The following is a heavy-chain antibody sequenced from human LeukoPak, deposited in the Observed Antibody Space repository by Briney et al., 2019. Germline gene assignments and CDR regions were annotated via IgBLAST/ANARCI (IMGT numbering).Heavy chain of an antibody. V-gene: IGHV4-59*12. J-gene: IGHJ4*02. Sequence: SETLSLTCTVSGGSISSYYWSWIRQPPGKGLEWIGYIYYSGSTNYNPSLKSRVTISVDTSKNQFSLKLSSVTAADTAVYYCARDVEVDSSGSYFVDYWGQGTLVTVSS. CDR1: GGSISSYY. CDR2: IYYSGST. D-gene: IGHD3-22*01. CDR3: ARDVEVDSSGSYFVDY.